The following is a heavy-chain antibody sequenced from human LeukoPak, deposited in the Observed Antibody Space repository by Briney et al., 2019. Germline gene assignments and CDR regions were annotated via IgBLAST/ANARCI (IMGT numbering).Heavy chain of an antibody. Sequence: PGGSLRLSCAASGFTFTSYGISWVRQAPGQGLEWMGWISAYNGNTNYAQKLQGRVTMTTDTSTSTAYMELRSLRSDDTAVYYCARDAAAAGMDVWGQGTTVTVSS. CDR3: ARDAAAAGMDV. D-gene: IGHD6-13*01. CDR2: ISAYNGNT. CDR1: GFTFTSYG. V-gene: IGHV1-18*01. J-gene: IGHJ6*02.